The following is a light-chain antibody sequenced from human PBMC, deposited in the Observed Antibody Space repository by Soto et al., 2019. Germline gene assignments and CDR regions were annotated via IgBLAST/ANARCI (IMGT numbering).Light chain of an antibody. Sequence: EIVLTQSPGTLSLSPGERATLSCRASQSVSSNYLAWYQQKPGQAPRLLMYDASSRATGIPDRFSGSGSGTEFTLTISSLQPEDVAAYYCQKYNSAPLTFGGGTKVDIK. CDR1: QSVSSNY. CDR2: DAS. V-gene: IGKV3-20*01. CDR3: QKYNSAPLT. J-gene: IGKJ4*01.